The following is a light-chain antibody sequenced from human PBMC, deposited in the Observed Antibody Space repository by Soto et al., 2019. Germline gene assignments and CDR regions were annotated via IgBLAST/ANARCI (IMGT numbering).Light chain of an antibody. J-gene: IGLJ2*01. CDR1: SGGIASNY. Sequence: NFMLTQPHSVSESPGKTVTISCTRSSGGIASNYVQWYQQRPGSSPTTVIYEDNQRPSGVPDRFSGSIDSSSNSASLTNSGLKTEDEADYYCQSYDSSNQVFGGGTKLTFL. V-gene: IGLV6-57*01. CDR3: QSYDSSNQV. CDR2: EDN.